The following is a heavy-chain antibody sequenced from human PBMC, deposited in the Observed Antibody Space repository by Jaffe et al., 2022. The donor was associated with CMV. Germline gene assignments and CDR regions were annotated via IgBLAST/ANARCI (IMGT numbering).Heavy chain of an antibody. CDR2: THYSGNN. J-gene: IGHJ3*02. D-gene: IGHD1-1*01. CDR1: GGSINNYY. V-gene: IGHV4-59*01. CDR3: ARWSIAWRAFDT. Sequence: QVQLQESGPGLVKPSETLSLTCTVPGGSINNYYWNWIRQPPGKGLEWIGYTHYSGNNKYNPSLTSRVTLSVDTSKNQVSLRLTSVTAADAAVYYCARWSIAWRAFDTWGQGTMVIVSS.